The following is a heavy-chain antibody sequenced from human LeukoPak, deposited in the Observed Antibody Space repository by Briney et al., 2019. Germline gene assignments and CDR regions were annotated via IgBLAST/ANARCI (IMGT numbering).Heavy chain of an antibody. Sequence: GASVKVSCKASGYTFTGYYMHWVRQAPGQGLEWMGWINPNSGGTNYAQKFQGRVTMTRDTSISTAYMELSRLRSDDTAVYYCAIRDYGDYWYYFDYWGQGTLGTVSS. CDR1: GYTFTGYY. CDR2: INPNSGGT. V-gene: IGHV1-2*02. D-gene: IGHD4-17*01. J-gene: IGHJ4*02. CDR3: AIRDYGDYWYYFDY.